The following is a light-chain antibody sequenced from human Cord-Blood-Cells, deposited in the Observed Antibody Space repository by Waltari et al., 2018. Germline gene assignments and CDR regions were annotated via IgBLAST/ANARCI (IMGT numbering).Light chain of an antibody. CDR3: SSYAGSNKNV. Sequence: QSALTQPPSASGPPGQSVTISCTGTSSDVGGYNYVPWYQQHPGKAPKLMIYEVSKRPSGVPDRFSGSKSGNTASLTVSGLQAEDEADYYCSSYAGSNKNVFGTGTKVTVL. CDR1: SSDVGGYNY. V-gene: IGLV2-8*01. CDR2: EVS. J-gene: IGLJ1*01.